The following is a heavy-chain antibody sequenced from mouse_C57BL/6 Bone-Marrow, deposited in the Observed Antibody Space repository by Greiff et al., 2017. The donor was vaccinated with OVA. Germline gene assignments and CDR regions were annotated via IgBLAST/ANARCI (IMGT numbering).Heavy chain of an antibody. D-gene: IGHD3-2*02. CDR1: GYTFTDYN. CDR2: INPNNGGT. V-gene: IGHV1-18*01. J-gene: IGHJ3*01. CDR3: ASGDSSGPSGFAY. Sequence: EVKVVESGPELVKPGASVKIPCKASGYTFTDYNMDWVKQSHGKSLEWIGDINPNNGGTIYNQKFKGKATLTVDKSSSTAYMELRSLTPEDTAVYYCASGDSSGPSGFAYWGQGTLVTVSA.